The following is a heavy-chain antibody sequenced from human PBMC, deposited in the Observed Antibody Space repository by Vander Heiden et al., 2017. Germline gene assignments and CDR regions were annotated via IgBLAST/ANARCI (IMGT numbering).Heavy chain of an antibody. D-gene: IGHD3-9*01. Sequence: QAQLVQPGAEAKKPGASVKVTCEASGYNFNGYYIHWVRQAPGQGLEWMGWINPDNGVTNDAQTFQGRVTLTRDTSISTAYMELTRLTSDDTAIYYCAREGRQVIDTNWFDPWGQGTLVSVSS. J-gene: IGHJ5*02. V-gene: IGHV1-2*02. CDR1: GYNFNGYY. CDR2: INPDNGVT. CDR3: AREGRQVIDTNWFDP.